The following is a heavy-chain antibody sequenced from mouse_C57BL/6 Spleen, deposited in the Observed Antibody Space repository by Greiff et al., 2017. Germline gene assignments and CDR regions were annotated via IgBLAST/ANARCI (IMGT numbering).Heavy chain of an antibody. V-gene: IGHV1-55*01. CDR1: GYTFTSYW. CDR3: ARISWDRDY. J-gene: IGHJ2*01. Sequence: VQLQQPGAELVKPGASVKLSCKASGYTFTSYWITWVKQRTGQGLEWIGDIYPGSGSTNYNEKFKNKATLTVDTSSSTAYMQLSSLTSEDSAVYYCARISWDRDYWGQGTTLTVSS. CDR2: IYPGSGST. D-gene: IGHD4-1*01.